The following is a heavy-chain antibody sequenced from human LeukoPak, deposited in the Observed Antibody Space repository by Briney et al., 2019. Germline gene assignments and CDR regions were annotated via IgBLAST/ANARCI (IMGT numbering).Heavy chain of an antibody. CDR3: ARHPFLDA. V-gene: IGHV4-39*07. J-gene: IGHJ5*02. CDR1: GGSISSSSYY. D-gene: IGHD3-3*02. CDR2: IYYSGST. Sequence: SETLSLTCTVSGGSISSSSYYWGWIRQPPGKGLEWIVSIYYSGSTYYNPSLKSRITISVDTSKNQFSLKLSSVTAADTAVYYCARHPFLDAWGQGTLVTVSS.